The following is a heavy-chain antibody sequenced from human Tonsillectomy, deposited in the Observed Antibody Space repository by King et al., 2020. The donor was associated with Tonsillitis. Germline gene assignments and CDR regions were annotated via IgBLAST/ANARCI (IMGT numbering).Heavy chain of an antibody. Sequence: VQLVESGGALVQPGRSLRLSCVASGFIYDDFAMHWVRQAPGKGLEWVSVVSWESGTKAYAPSVEGRFTISRDNARNSLFLQMNSLRPEDSACYYCAKGTFGDGLSLNWFDSWGQGTLVTVSS. V-gene: IGHV3-9*01. D-gene: IGHD3-10*01. CDR1: GFIYDDFA. J-gene: IGHJ5*01. CDR2: VSWESGTK. CDR3: AKGTFGDGLSLNWFDS.